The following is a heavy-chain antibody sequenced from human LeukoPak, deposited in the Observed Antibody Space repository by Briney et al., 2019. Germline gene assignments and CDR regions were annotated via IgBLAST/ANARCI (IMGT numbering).Heavy chain of an antibody. CDR1: GFTFSNAW. Sequence: GGSLRLSCAASGFTFSNAWMNWVRQAPGKGLEWVGRIKSKTDGGTTDYAAPVKGRFTISRDDSKDTLYLQMNSLKTEDTAVYYCTTDSNPLGVIDYWGQGTLVTVSS. CDR3: TTDSNPLGVIDY. V-gene: IGHV3-15*07. CDR2: IKSKTDGGTT. D-gene: IGHD4-11*01. J-gene: IGHJ4*02.